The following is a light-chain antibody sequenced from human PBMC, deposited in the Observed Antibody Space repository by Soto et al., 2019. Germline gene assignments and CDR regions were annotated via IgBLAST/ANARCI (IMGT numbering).Light chain of an antibody. CDR1: RSDIATYNY. J-gene: IGLJ2*01. Sequence: QAVLTQPASVSGSPGQSITISCTGTRSDIATYNYVSWYQQHPGKAPKSLIYEVSNRPSGISNRFSGSKSGNTASLTISGLQAEDEADYYCSSYTSSSTVVFGGGTKLTVL. CDR2: EVS. V-gene: IGLV2-14*01. CDR3: SSYTSSSTVV.